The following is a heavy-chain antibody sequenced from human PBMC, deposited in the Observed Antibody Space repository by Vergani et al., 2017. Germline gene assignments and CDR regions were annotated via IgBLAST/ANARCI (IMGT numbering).Heavy chain of an antibody. D-gene: IGHD2/OR15-2a*01. Sequence: EVQLLESGGGLVQPGGSLRLSCAASGFTFSSYDMHWVRQATGKGLEWVSAIGTAGDTYYPGSVKGRFTISRENAKNSLYLQMNSLRAGDTAVYYCARGGHTTGDAFDIWGQGTMVTVSS. CDR1: GFTFSSYD. CDR2: IGTAGDT. CDR3: ARGGHTTGDAFDI. J-gene: IGHJ3*02. V-gene: IGHV3-13*04.